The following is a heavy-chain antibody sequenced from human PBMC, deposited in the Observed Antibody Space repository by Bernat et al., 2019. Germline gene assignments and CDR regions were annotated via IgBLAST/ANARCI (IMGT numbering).Heavy chain of an antibody. J-gene: IGHJ4*02. Sequence: EVQLVQSGAEVKKPGESLRISCKGSGYSFTSYYITWVRQMPGKGLEWMGRIDPSDSYTNYSPSFQGHVTISADKSISTAYLQWSSLKASDTAIYYCGRRGDGFVKYWGQGTLVIVSS. CDR3: GRRGDGFVKY. D-gene: IGHD2-21*01. CDR2: IDPSDSYT. V-gene: IGHV5-10-1*03. CDR1: GYSFTSYY.